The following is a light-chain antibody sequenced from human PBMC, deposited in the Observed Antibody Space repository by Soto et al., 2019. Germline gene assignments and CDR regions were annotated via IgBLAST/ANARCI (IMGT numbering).Light chain of an antibody. V-gene: IGLV2-23*01. J-gene: IGLJ2*01. CDR2: EGN. CDR1: SSDVGTYNL. CDR3: CSYAGTVV. Sequence: QSVLTQPASVSGSPGQSITISCTGTSSDVGTYNLVSWYQHHPGKAPKLMIYEGNQRPSGVSNRFSGSKSGNTASLTISGLQAEDEADYYCCSYAGTVVFGGGTKVTVL.